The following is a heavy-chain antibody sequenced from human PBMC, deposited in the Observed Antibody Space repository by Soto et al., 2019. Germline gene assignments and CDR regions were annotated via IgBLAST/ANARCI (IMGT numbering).Heavy chain of an antibody. CDR1: GYTFTSYG. V-gene: IGHV1-18*01. CDR3: AREGSAPYYYYGMDV. J-gene: IGHJ6*02. CDR2: INGYNGNT. D-gene: IGHD6-19*01. Sequence: QVQLEQSGAEVKKPGDSMKVSCKAYGYTFTSYGISWVRQAPGQGLEWMGWINGYNGNTDYPQKVQGRVTMTTDTSKSTAYMELRSLRSDDTAVYYCAREGSAPYYYYGMDVWGQGTTVTVSS.